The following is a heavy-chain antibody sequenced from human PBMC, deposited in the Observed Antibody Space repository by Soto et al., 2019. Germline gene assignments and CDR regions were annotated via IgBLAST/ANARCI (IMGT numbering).Heavy chain of an antibody. V-gene: IGHV1-18*01. CDR1: GYTFTSYG. Sequence: ASVKVSCKASGYTFTSYGISWVRQAPGQGLEWMGWISAYNGNTKYAEKFQGRVTMTTDTSTSTAHMELRSLRSDDTAVYYCAREGQAPYYYYGMDVWGQGTAVTVSS. CDR3: AREGQAPYYYYGMDV. J-gene: IGHJ6*02. CDR2: ISAYNGNT.